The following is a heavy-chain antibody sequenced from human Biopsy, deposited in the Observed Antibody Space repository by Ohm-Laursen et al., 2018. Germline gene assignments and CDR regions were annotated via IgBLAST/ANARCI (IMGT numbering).Heavy chain of an antibody. CDR2: IDTINGGA. CDR1: GYTFTDYY. V-gene: IGHV1-2*02. Sequence: ASVKVSCKASGYTFTDYYVHWVRQAPGHGLEWMGWIDTINGGARYAQKFQSRVTMTRDTSISTAYMELSRLTSDDTAAYYCARERGPWGQGTLVTVSS. CDR3: ARERGP. J-gene: IGHJ5*02.